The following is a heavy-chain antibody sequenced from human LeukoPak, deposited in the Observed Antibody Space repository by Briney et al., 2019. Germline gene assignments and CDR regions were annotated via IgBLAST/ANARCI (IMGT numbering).Heavy chain of an antibody. J-gene: IGHJ4*02. Sequence: SETLSLTCTVSGGSVSSSDYYWSWIRQPPGKGLEWIGYIYYRGGTNYNPSLKSRVTISVDTSKNQFSLKLNSVTAADTAVYYCARQENGSGSYLSFFHSWGQGTLVTVSS. D-gene: IGHD3-10*01. CDR2: IYYRGGT. CDR3: ARQENGSGSYLSFFHS. CDR1: GGSVSSSDYY. V-gene: IGHV4-61*08.